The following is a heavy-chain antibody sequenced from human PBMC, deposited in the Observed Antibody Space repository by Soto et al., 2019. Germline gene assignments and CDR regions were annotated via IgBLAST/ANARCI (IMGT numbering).Heavy chain of an antibody. CDR1: GFTFSSYA. CDR2: ISGSGGST. D-gene: IGHD2-21*01. J-gene: IGHJ6*03. CDR3: AKDSSKTIVSDYYYYMDV. V-gene: IGHV3-23*01. Sequence: EVQLLESGGGLVQPGGSLRLSCAASGFTFSSYAMSWVRQAPGKGLEWVSAISGSGGSTYYADSVKGRFTISRDNSKNTLYLQMNSLRAEDTAVYYCAKDSSKTIVSDYYYYMDVWGKGTTVTVSS.